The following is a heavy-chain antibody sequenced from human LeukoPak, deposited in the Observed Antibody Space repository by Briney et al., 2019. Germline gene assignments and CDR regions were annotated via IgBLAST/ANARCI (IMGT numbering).Heavy chain of an antibody. Sequence: GGSLRLSCAASGFTLSDYWMHWVRQAPGKGLVWVSRLNSDGTSTVYADSVKGRFTISRDNTKNTLYLQMNGLRVEDTAVYYCARGGFPFEYWGQGTLVTVSS. CDR3: ARGGFPFEY. V-gene: IGHV3-74*01. J-gene: IGHJ4*02. CDR1: GFTLSDYW. CDR2: LNSDGTST. D-gene: IGHD3-16*01.